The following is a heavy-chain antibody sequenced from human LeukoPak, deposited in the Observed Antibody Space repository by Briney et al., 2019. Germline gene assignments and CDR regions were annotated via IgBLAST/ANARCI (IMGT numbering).Heavy chain of an antibody. J-gene: IGHJ3*02. D-gene: IGHD6-13*01. CDR2: IKPDGSEK. Sequence: GGSLRLSCAASGFTFSTYWMHWVRQAPGKGLEWVASIKPDGSEKYFMDSVKGRFTISRDNAKNSLYLQVNSLRAEDTAVYYCARVSIAAAGDAFDIWGQGTMVTVSS. V-gene: IGHV3-7*05. CDR1: GFTFSTYW. CDR3: ARVSIAAAGDAFDI.